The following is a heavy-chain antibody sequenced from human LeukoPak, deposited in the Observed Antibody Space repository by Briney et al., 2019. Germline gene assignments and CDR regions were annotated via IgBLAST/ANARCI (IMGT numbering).Heavy chain of an antibody. D-gene: IGHD3-22*01. CDR2: MNPNSGNT. V-gene: IGHV1-8*01. Sequence: GASVKVSCKASGYTFTTYDINWVRQATGQGLEWMGWMNPNSGNTGYAQKFQGRVTMTRNTSISTAYMELSSLRSEDTAVYYCARGAYYYDSSGYNFDYWGQGTLVTVSS. CDR1: GYTFTTYD. J-gene: IGHJ4*02. CDR3: ARGAYYYDSSGYNFDY.